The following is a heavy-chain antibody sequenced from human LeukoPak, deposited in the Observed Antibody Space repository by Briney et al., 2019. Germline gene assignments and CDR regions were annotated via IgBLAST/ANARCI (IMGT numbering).Heavy chain of an antibody. CDR2: IYTSGSI. CDR3: ARDSRGYLGATIDAFDI. Sequence: SETLSLTCTVSGGSISSYYWSWIRQPAGKGLEWIGRIYTSGSITYNPSLKSRVSMSVDTSKNQFSLKLSSVTAADTAVYYCARDSRGYLGATIDAFDIWGQGTMVTVSS. V-gene: IGHV4-4*07. D-gene: IGHD1-26*01. CDR1: GGSISSYY. J-gene: IGHJ3*02.